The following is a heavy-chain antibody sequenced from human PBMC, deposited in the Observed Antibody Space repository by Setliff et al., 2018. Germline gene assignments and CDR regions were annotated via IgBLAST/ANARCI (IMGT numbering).Heavy chain of an antibody. Sequence: SETLSLTCTVSGGSIRDYYWNWIRQSPGKGLEWIGYIYYRGSTNYNSSLKSRVIISVDTSKTQFSLRLSSVTAADTAVYFCARGCSSGSCYPHDVFAIWGQGTMVTVSS. CDR2: IYYRGST. D-gene: IGHD2-15*01. CDR3: ARGCSSGSCYPHDVFAI. V-gene: IGHV4-59*01. CDR1: GGSIRDYY. J-gene: IGHJ3*02.